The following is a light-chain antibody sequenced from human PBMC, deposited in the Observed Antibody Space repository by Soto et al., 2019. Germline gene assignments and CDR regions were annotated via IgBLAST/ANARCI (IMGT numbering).Light chain of an antibody. V-gene: IGKV3D-15*01. Sequence: EIVMTQSPATLSVSPGERATLSCRASQSVSSNLAWYQQKPGQAPRLLIYGASTRATGIPARFSGSGSGTEFTLTLNTLQSEDFAVYYCQQYNNWPPLTFGPGTKVDIK. J-gene: IGKJ3*01. CDR2: GAS. CDR3: QQYNNWPPLT. CDR1: QSVSSN.